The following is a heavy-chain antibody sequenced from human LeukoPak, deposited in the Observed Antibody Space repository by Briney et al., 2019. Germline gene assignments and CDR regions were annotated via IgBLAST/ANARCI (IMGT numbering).Heavy chain of an antibody. Sequence: SETLSLTCAVDGGSFSNYYWSWIRQPPGKGLEWIGYIYYSGSTYYNPSLKSRVTISVDTSKNQFSLKLSFVTAADTAVYYCARIHRYCSGGACYVLDNWGQGTLVAVSS. CDR2: IYYSGST. D-gene: IGHD2-15*01. V-gene: IGHV4-59*08. CDR3: ARIHRYCSGGACYVLDN. J-gene: IGHJ4*02. CDR1: GGSFSNYY.